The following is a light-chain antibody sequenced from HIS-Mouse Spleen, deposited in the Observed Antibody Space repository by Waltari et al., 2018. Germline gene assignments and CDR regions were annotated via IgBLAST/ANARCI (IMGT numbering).Light chain of an antibody. Sequence: QSALTQPASVSGSPGQSITISCTGTSSYVGGYNSVSWYQQHPGKAPKLMIYAVSNRPSGVSNRFSGSKSGNTASLTISGLQAEDEADYYCSSYTSSSTLWVFGGGTKLTVL. CDR2: AVS. CDR1: SSYVGGYNS. J-gene: IGLJ3*02. V-gene: IGLV2-14*01. CDR3: SSYTSSSTLWV.